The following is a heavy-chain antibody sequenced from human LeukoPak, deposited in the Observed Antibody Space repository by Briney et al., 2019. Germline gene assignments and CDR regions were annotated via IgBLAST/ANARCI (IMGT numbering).Heavy chain of an antibody. CDR1: GGPISSYY. CDR2: IYYSGST. V-gene: IGHV4-59*01. CDR3: ARDGITGGFDY. D-gene: IGHD1-20*01. J-gene: IGHJ4*02. Sequence: SETLSLTCTVSGGPISSYYWSWIRQPPGKGLEWIGYIYYSGSTNYNPSLKSRVTISVDTSKNQFSLKLSSVTAADTAVYYCARDGITGGFDYWGQGTLVTVSS.